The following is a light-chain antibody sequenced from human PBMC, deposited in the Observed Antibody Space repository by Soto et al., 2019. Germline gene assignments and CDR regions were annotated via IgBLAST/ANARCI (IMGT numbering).Light chain of an antibody. J-gene: IGLJ1*01. CDR2: DVS. Sequence: QSLLTRPASVSGSPGQSITISCPGTSSDVGGYNYVSWYQQHPGKAPKLMIYDVSNRPSGVSNRFSGSKSGNTASLTISGLQAEDEADYYCSSYTSSSTLYVFGTGTKVTVL. CDR3: SSYTSSSTLYV. V-gene: IGLV2-14*01. CDR1: SSDVGGYNY.